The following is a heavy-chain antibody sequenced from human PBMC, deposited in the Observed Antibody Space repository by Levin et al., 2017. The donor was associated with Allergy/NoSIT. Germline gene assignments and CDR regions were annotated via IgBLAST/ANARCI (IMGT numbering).Heavy chain of an antibody. D-gene: IGHD2-15*01. CDR2: ISGGGDSK. CDR1: RFTFSSFE. J-gene: IGHJ5*02. V-gene: IGHV3-48*03. Sequence: PGGSLRLSCVASRFTFSSFEMNWVRQAPGKGLEWVSYISGGGDSKYYADSVKGRFTISRDNAKNSLYLQMNNLGAEDTAVYYCARVRYCISSTCDQDNRFDPWGQGTLVTVSS. CDR3: ARVRYCISSTCDQDNRFDP.